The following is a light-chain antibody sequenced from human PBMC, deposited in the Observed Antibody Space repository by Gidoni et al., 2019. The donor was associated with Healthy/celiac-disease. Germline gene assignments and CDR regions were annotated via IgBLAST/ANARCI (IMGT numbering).Light chain of an antibody. CDR3: QAWDSSTVV. J-gene: IGLJ2*01. CDR1: KLGDKY. V-gene: IGLV3-1*01. Sequence: SDELTQPPSVAVSPGQTASITCSGDKLGDKYACWYQQKPGQSPVLVIYQDSKRPSGIPERFSGSNSGNTATLTISGTQAMDEADYYCQAWDSSTVVFGGVTKLTVL. CDR2: QDS.